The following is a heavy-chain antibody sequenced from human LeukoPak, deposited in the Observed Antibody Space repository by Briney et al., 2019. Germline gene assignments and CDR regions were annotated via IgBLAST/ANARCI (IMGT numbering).Heavy chain of an antibody. CDR2: INAGNGNT. D-gene: IGHD3-3*01. CDR3: ARDPTEDYDFWSGYLGGIDY. V-gene: IGHV1-3*01. CDR1: GYTFTSYA. J-gene: IGHJ4*02. Sequence: ASVKVSCKASGYTFTSYAMHWVRQAPGQRLEWMGWINAGNGNTKYSQKFQGRVTITRDTSASTAYMELSSLRSEDTAVYYCARDPTEDYDFWSGYLGGIDYWGQEPLVTVS.